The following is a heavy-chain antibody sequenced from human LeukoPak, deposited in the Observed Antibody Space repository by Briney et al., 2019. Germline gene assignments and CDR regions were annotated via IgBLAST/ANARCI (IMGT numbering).Heavy chain of an antibody. CDR2: IYTSGST. V-gene: IGHV4-61*02. Sequence: PSETLSLTCTVSGGSISSGSYYWSWIRQPAGKGLEGIGRIYTSGSTNYNPPLKSRVTISVDTSKNQFSLRLSSVTAADTAVYYCARDVWFGAGRTFDYWGQGTLVTVSS. CDR3: ARDVWFGAGRTFDY. CDR1: GGSISSGSYY. J-gene: IGHJ4*02. D-gene: IGHD3-10*01.